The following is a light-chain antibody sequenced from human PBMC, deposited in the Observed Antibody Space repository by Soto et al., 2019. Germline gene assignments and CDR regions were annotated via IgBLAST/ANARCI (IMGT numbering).Light chain of an antibody. CDR2: GAS. V-gene: IGKV3-20*01. CDR3: QQYSRSPPT. J-gene: IGKJ1*01. CDR1: QSISSN. Sequence: EIVMTQSPATLSVSPGERATLSCRASQSISSNLAWYQQKPGQAPRLLIYGASSRATGIPDRFSGSGSGTDFTLTISRLEPEDFAVYYCQQYSRSPPTLGHATKVDIK.